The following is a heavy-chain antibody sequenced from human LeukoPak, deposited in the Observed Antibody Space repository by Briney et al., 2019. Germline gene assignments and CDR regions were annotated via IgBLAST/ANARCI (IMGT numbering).Heavy chain of an antibody. CDR3: AKDLTAAAMYYYDSSGASVDY. D-gene: IGHD3-22*01. V-gene: IGHV3-23*01. J-gene: IGHJ4*02. Sequence: GGSLRLSCAASGFTFSSYAMSWVRQAPGKGPEWVSAISGRGGSTYYADSVKGRFTIYRDNSKNTLYLQMNSLRAEDTAVYYCAKDLTAAAMYYYDSSGASVDYWGQGTLVTVSS. CDR1: GFTFSSYA. CDR2: ISGRGGST.